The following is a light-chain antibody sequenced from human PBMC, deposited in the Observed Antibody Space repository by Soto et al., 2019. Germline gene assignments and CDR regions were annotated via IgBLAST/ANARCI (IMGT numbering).Light chain of an antibody. J-gene: IGKJ1*01. CDR1: QSVLYSSNNKNY. Sequence: DIVMTQSPDSLAVSLGERATINCKSSQSVLYSSNNKNYLAWYQHKPGQPPKLLIYWASTRESGVPDRFSGSGSGTDFTLTISSLQAEDLAVYYCQQYYTTPWTFGQGTKVEIK. V-gene: IGKV4-1*01. CDR3: QQYYTTPWT. CDR2: WAS.